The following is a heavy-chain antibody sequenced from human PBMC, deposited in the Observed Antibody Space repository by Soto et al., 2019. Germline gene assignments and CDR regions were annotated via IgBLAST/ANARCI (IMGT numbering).Heavy chain of an antibody. CDR3: ARDPLSSFAMDV. D-gene: IGHD3-10*02. V-gene: IGHV1-69*13. CDR2: IIPTFGRT. Sequence: SVKVSCKASGGTFGSYAISWVRQAPGKGLEWMGKIIPTFGRTNYAQKFQGRLTISADDSTSTAYMELSSLLSEDTAVYYCARDPLSSFAMDVWGQGTTVTVSS. J-gene: IGHJ6*02. CDR1: GGTFGSYA.